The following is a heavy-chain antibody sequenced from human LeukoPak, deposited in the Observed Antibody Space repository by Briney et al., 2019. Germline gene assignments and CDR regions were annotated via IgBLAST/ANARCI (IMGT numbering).Heavy chain of an antibody. CDR2: IISDGSST. CDR3: ATSYTAY. D-gene: IGHD4-11*01. V-gene: IGHV3-74*01. J-gene: IGHJ4*02. Sequence: GGSLRLSCAASGFTFSSYWMHWVSQAPGKGLVWDSCIISDGSSTSYADSVKGRFTISRDNAKNPLYLQMNSLRVEDKAVYYCATSYTAYWGQGTLDTVST. CDR1: GFTFSSYW.